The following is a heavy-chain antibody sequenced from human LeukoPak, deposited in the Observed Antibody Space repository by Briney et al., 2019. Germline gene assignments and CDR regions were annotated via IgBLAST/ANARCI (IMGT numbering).Heavy chain of an antibody. CDR2: IIPIFGIA. J-gene: IGHJ6*02. Sequence: ASVKVSCKASGGTFSSYAISWVRQAPGQGLEWMGRIIPIFGIANYAQKFQGRVTITADKSTSTAYMELSSLRSEDTAVYYCARESTYHYYYYGMDVWGQGTTVTVSS. CDR1: GGTFSSYA. CDR3: ARESTYHYYYYGMDV. V-gene: IGHV1-69*04.